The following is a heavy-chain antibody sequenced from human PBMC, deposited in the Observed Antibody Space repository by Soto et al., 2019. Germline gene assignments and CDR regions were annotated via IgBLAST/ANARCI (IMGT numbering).Heavy chain of an antibody. CDR3: ARENRYFFYGMDV. J-gene: IGHJ6*02. V-gene: IGHV1-69*01. Sequence: QAQLVQSGAEVKKPGSSVKVSCKSSGGTFSSYAINWVRQAPGQGLEWMGGIIPIFGTATYAQNFQDRVTITADVSTNTAYMELSSLRAADTAMYYCARENRYFFYGMDVWGQGTTVTV. CDR1: GGTFSSYA. CDR2: IIPIFGTA.